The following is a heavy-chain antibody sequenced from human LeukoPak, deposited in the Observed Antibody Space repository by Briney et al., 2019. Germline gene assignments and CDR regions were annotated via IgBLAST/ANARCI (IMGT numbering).Heavy chain of an antibody. Sequence: PGGSLRLSCAASGFTFSSYGMHWVRQAPGKGLEWVAFIRYDGSNKYYADSVKGRFTISRDNSKNTLYLQMNSLRAEDTAVYYCAKDPSVVVPAAMDYWGQGTLVTVSS. CDR1: GFTFSSYG. J-gene: IGHJ4*02. CDR3: AKDPSVVVPAAMDY. CDR2: IRYDGSNK. D-gene: IGHD2-2*01. V-gene: IGHV3-30*02.